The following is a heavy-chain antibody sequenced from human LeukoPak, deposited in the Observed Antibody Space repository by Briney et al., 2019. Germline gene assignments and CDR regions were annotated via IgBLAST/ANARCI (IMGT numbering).Heavy chain of an antibody. D-gene: IGHD6-13*01. CDR2: IWYDGSNK. J-gene: IGHJ4*02. V-gene: IGHV3-33*01. CDR3: ARGDSSSWTPFDY. Sequence: PGGSLRLSCAASGFTFSSYGMHWVRQAPGKGLEWVAVIWYDGSNKYYADSVKGRFTISRDNSKNTLYLQMNSLRAEDTAVYYCARGDSSSWTPFDYWGQGTLVTVS. CDR1: GFTFSSYG.